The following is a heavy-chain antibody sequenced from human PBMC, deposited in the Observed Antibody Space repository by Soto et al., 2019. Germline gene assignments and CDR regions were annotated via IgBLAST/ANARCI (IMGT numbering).Heavy chain of an antibody. J-gene: IGHJ6*02. CDR3: VRDGRNYYGMDV. CDR2: ISSDGTTT. Sequence: GGSLRLSCEASGFTLNNYWMQWVRQAPGKGLVWVSFISSDGTTTYYADSVKGRFTVSRDNAKNTLSLQMNSLRAEDTAVYYCVRDGRNYYGMDVWGQGTTVTDSS. V-gene: IGHV3-74*01. CDR1: GFTLNNYW.